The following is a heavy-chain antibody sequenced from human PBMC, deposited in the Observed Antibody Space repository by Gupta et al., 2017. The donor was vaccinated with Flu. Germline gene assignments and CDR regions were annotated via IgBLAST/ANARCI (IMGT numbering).Heavy chain of an antibody. Sequence: WMGGFDPEDGETIYAQKFQGRVTMTEDTSTDTAYMELSSLRSEDTAVYYCATGLHCQGDILTGYCYYYGMDVWGQGTTVTVSS. V-gene: IGHV1-24*01. CDR2: FDPEDGET. D-gene: IGHD3-9*01. CDR3: ATGLHCQGDILTGYCYYYGMDV. J-gene: IGHJ6*02.